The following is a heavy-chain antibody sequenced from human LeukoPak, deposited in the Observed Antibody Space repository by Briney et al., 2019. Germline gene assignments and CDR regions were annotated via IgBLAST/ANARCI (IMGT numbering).Heavy chain of an antibody. CDR1: GFTFNDYY. Sequence: GGSLRLSCAASGFTFNDYYMSWLRQAPGKGLEWVSYINIGGTNTHYADSVKGQFTIYRDNTKKSQSLEMNSLRAEDTAVYYCATDGAGFDTWGQGVLATVSS. V-gene: IGHV3-11*01. CDR3: ATDGAGFDT. CDR2: INIGGTNT. J-gene: IGHJ5*02.